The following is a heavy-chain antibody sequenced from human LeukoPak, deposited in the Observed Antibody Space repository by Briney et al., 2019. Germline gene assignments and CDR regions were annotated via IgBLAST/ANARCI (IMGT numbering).Heavy chain of an antibody. V-gene: IGHV1-2*04. CDR3: ARSGGGYSSSWFDYYYGMDV. Sequence: ASVKVSCKASGYTFTGYYIHWLRQAPGQGLEWMGWINPNSGGTNYAQKFQGWVTVTRDTSISTAYMELSRLRSDDTAVYYCARSGGGYSSSWFDYYYGMDVWGQGTTVTVSS. CDR2: INPNSGGT. D-gene: IGHD6-13*01. J-gene: IGHJ6*02. CDR1: GYTFTGYY.